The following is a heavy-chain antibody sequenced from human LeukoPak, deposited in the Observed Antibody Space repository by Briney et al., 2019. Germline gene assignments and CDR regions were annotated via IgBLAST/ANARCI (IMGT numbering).Heavy chain of an antibody. CDR1: GFTFSSYS. Sequence: GGSLRLSCAASGFTFSSYSMNWVRQAPGKGLEWVSYISSISRTIYYADSVRGRFTISRDNAKNSLYLQMNSLRDEDTAVYYCARDICSSSSCSYGMHVWGQGTTVTVSS. CDR2: ISSISRTI. D-gene: IGHD2-2*01. CDR3: ARDICSSSSCSYGMHV. V-gene: IGHV3-48*02. J-gene: IGHJ6*02.